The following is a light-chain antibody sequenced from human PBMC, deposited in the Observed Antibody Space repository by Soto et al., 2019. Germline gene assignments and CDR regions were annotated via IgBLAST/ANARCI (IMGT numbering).Light chain of an antibody. V-gene: IGKV1-5*03. J-gene: IGKJ1*01. CDR3: QQYNNYRA. CDR2: KAS. CDR1: QSIDTW. Sequence: DIQMTQSPSTLSASVGDRVTITCRASQSIDTWLAWHQQKPGQVPKLLISKASSLESGVPSRFSGSGSGTEFTLTISSLQPDDSATYYCQQYNNYRAFGQGTKVEI.